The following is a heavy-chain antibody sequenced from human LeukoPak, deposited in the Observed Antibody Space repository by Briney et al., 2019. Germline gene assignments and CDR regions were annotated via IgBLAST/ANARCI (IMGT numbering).Heavy chain of an antibody. CDR1: GGLISSSGNFY. J-gene: IGHJ6*02. CDR3: ARQGAITARRTHYYAMDV. CDR2: VYYTGYS. V-gene: IGHV4-39*01. Sequence: PSETLSLTCSVSGGLISSSGNFYWGWIRQVPGMGLEWIGSVYYTGYSYDNPSLKSRVTVSVDTSKNQFSLKLNSVTAADTAIYYCARQGAITARRTHYYAMDVWGPGTTVTVSS. D-gene: IGHD1-20*01.